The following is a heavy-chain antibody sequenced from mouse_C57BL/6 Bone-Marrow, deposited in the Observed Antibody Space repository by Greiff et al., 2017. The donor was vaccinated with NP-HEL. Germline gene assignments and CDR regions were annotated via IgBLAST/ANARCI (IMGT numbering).Heavy chain of an antibody. J-gene: IGHJ2*01. CDR3: YSNYEYYFDY. CDR1: GYTFTDYY. CDR2: INPNNGGT. D-gene: IGHD2-5*01. Sequence: EVQLQQSGPELVKPGASVKISCKASGYTFTDYYMNWVKQRHGKSLEWIGDINPNNGGTSYNQKFKGKATLTVDKSSSTAYMELRSLTSEDSAVYYCYSNYEYYFDYWGQGTTLTVTS. V-gene: IGHV1-26*01.